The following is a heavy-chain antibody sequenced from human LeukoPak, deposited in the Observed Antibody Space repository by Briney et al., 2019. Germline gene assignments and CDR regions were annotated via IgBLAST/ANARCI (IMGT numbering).Heavy chain of an antibody. Sequence: VASVKVSCKASGYTFTSYAMHWVRQAPGQRLEWMGWINAGNGNTKYSQKFQGRVTITRGTSASTAYMELSSLRSEDTAVYYCARDWGLWFGEYYFDYWGQGTLVTVSS. V-gene: IGHV1-3*01. D-gene: IGHD3-10*01. CDR2: INAGNGNT. J-gene: IGHJ4*02. CDR1: GYTFTSYA. CDR3: ARDWGLWFGEYYFDY.